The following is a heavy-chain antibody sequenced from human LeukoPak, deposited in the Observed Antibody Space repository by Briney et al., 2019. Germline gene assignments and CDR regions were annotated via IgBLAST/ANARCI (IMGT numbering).Heavy chain of an antibody. J-gene: IGHJ3*02. Sequence: ASVKVSCKASGYTFTSYDINWVRQATGQGLEWMGWMNPNSGNTGYAQKFQGRVTITRNTSISTAYMELSSLRSEHTAVYYCARGGSYDLIAFDIWGQGTMVTVSS. CDR3: ARGGSYDLIAFDI. CDR1: GYTFTSYD. D-gene: IGHD1-26*01. CDR2: MNPNSGNT. V-gene: IGHV1-8*03.